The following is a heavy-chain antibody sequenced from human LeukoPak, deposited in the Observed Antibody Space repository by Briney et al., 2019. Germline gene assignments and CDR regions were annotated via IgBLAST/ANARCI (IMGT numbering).Heavy chain of an antibody. D-gene: IGHD5-24*01. Sequence: ASVKVSCKASGYTFTSCDINWVRQATGQGPEWMGWMNPNSGNTGYAQKFQGRVTMTRNTSISTAYMELSSLRSEDTAVYYCARMARRWLQLRVFDYWGQGTLVTVSS. CDR2: MNPNSGNT. J-gene: IGHJ4*02. CDR3: ARMARRWLQLRVFDY. V-gene: IGHV1-8*01. CDR1: GYTFTSCD.